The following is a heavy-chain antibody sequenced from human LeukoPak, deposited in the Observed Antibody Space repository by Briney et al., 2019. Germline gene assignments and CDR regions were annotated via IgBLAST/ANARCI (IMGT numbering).Heavy chain of an antibody. CDR2: IYPGDSDT. J-gene: IGHJ4*02. CDR1: GYIFNSYW. CDR3: ARRDYGDYYFDY. D-gene: IGHD4-17*01. V-gene: IGHV5-51*03. Sequence: KPGESLTLPCRGSGYIFNSYWIGWVRRTPGKGLEWMGIIYPGDSDTIYSPSFQGQVTISTDNSISTAYLQWSSLKASDTAMYYCARRDYGDYYFDYGGQGTLVSVSS.